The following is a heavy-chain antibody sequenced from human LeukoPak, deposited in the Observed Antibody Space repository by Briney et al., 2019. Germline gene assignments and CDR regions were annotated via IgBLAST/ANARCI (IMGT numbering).Heavy chain of an antibody. CDR2: IYPGDSDT. D-gene: IGHD3-22*01. J-gene: IGHJ4*02. CDR3: ARFYYDSSGYYPHDY. CDR1: GYSFTSYW. Sequence: SGESLKISCKGSGYSFTSYWIGWVRQMPGKGLEWMGIIYPGDSDTRYSPSFQGQVTISADKSISTAYLQWSSLEASDTAMYYCARFYYDSSGYYPHDYWGQGTLVTVSS. V-gene: IGHV5-51*01.